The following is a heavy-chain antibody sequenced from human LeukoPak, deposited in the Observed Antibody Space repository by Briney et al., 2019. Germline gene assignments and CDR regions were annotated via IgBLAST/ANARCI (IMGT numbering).Heavy chain of an antibody. CDR2: ISAYNGNT. V-gene: IGHV1-18*01. J-gene: IGHJ4*02. D-gene: IGHD5-18*01. CDR1: GYTFTSYG. Sequence: GASVKVSCKASGYTFTSYGISWGRQAPGQGLEWMGWISAYNGNTNYAQKLQGRVTMTTDTSTSTAYMELRSLRSDDTAVYYCARDPDPWIQLWGVWDYWGQGTLVTVSS. CDR3: ARDPDPWIQLWGVWDY.